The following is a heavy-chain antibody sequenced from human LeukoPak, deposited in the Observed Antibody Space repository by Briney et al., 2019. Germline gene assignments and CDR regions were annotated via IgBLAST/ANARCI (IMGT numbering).Heavy chain of an antibody. CDR1: GYSFTSYW. J-gene: IGHJ4*02. D-gene: IGHD6-19*01. V-gene: IGHV5-51*01. CDR2: VYPGDSDT. CDR3: ARARAGIRIAVADYYFDY. Sequence: GESLKISCKSSGYSFTSYWIGWVRQMPGKGLEWMGIVYPGDSDTRYSPSFQGQATISADKSISTAYLQWSSLKASDTAMYYCARARAGIRIAVADYYFDYRGQGTLVTVSS.